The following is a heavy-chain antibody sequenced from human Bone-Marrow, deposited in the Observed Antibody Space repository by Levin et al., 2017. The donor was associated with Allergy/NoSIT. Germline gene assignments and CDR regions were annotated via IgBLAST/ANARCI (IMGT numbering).Heavy chain of an antibody. D-gene: IGHD3-22*01. Sequence: GESLKISCAASGLTFSSYAMHWVRQAPDKGLEWVAVISYDESNKYYADSVKGRFTISRDNSKNTLYLQMNSLRAGDTAVYYCAKGYTSGYYLFDYWGQGTLVTVSS. J-gene: IGHJ4*02. CDR2: ISYDESNK. V-gene: IGHV3-30*18. CDR3: AKGYTSGYYLFDY. CDR1: GLTFSSYA.